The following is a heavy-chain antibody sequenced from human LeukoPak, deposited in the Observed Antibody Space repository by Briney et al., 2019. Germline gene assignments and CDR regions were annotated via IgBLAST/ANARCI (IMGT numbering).Heavy chain of an antibody. CDR1: GGSFSGYY. D-gene: IGHD2-2*02. J-gene: IGHJ5*02. V-gene: IGHV4-34*01. Sequence: PSETLSLTCAVYGGSFSGYYWSWIRQPPGKGLEWIGEINHSGSTNYNPSLKSRVTISVDTSKNQFSLKLSSVTAADTAVYYCARGRCSSTSCYTFRQRIWFDPWGQGTLVTVSS. CDR2: INHSGST. CDR3: ARGRCSSTSCYTFRQRIWFDP.